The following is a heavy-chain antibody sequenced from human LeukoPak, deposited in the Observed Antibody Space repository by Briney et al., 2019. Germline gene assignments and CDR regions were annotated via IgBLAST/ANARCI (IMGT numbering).Heavy chain of an antibody. D-gene: IGHD3-10*01. CDR3: ARAGKAFDI. Sequence: GGSLRLSCAASGFTFSSYLMSWVRQAPGKGLEWVANIKQDGSEKYYVDSVKGRFTISRDNAKKSLYLQMNSLRAEDTAVYYCARAGKAFDIWGQGTMVTVSS. CDR2: IKQDGSEK. CDR1: GFTFSSYL. V-gene: IGHV3-7*01. J-gene: IGHJ3*02.